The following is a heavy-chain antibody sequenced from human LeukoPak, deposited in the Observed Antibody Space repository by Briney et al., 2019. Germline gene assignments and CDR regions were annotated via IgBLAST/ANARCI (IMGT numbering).Heavy chain of an antibody. D-gene: IGHD6-13*01. CDR2: ISGSGGST. Sequence: GGSLRLSCAASGFTFVTYAMIWVRRAPGKGLEWVSAISGSGGSTYYADSVKGRFTISRENPKNTRYLQMYPLRAEDTAVYYSAKDLIAAAVPVDYWGEGTLVTVSS. CDR1: GFTFVTYA. CDR3: AKDLIAAAVPVDY. V-gene: IGHV3-23*01. J-gene: IGHJ4*02.